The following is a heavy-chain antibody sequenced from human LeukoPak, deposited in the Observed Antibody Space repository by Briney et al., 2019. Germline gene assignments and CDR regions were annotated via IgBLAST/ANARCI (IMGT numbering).Heavy chain of an antibody. Sequence: GGSLRLSCAASGFTFRNYAMSWVRQAPGKGLEWVSGMSASGGTTYYADSVKGRFTISRDNSKNTLYLQMNSLRAEDTAVYYCARDLDSYGSYWGQGTLVTVSS. CDR3: ARDLDSYGSY. CDR1: GFTFRNYA. V-gene: IGHV3-23*01. CDR2: MSASGGTT. J-gene: IGHJ4*02. D-gene: IGHD5-18*01.